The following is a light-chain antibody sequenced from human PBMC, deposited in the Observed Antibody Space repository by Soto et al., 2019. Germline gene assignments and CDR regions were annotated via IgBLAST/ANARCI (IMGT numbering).Light chain of an antibody. Sequence: QSVLTQPPSVSGAPGQRVTISCTGSSSNIGAGYEVHWYQQLPGTAPKLLIYGNNNRPSGVPDRFSGSKSGTSASLAITGLQAEDEADYYCQSYDRSLSALYVYGTGTKLTVL. CDR2: GNN. CDR1: SSNIGAGYE. CDR3: QSYDRSLSALYV. V-gene: IGLV1-40*01. J-gene: IGLJ1*01.